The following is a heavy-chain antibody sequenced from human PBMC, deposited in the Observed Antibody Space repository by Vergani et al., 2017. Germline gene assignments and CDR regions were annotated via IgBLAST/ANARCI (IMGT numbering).Heavy chain of an antibody. V-gene: IGHV3-30*02. CDR3: AKDGLAYGSGRWYY. CDR2: IRYDGSNK. J-gene: IGHJ4*02. CDR1: GFSFSSFG. D-gene: IGHD3-10*01. Sequence: QVQLVESGGGVVQPGGSLRLSCAASGFSFSSFGMHWVRQAPGKGLEWVTFIRYDGSNKYYADSVKGRFTISRDNSKNTVYLQMNSLRTGGTAVYYCAKDGLAYGSGRWYYWGRGSLLTVSS.